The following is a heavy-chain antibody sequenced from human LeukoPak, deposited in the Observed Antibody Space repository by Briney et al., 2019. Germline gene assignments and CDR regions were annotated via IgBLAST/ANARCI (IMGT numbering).Heavy chain of an antibody. CDR3: ARGGVAASGDAFDI. D-gene: IGHD6-19*01. V-gene: IGHV3-43*01. CDR2: ISWDGGST. Sequence: QPGGSLRLSCAASGFTFDDYTMHWVRQAPGKGLEWVSLISWDGGSTYYADSVKGRFTISRDNSKNSLYLQMNSLRTEDTALYYCARGGVAASGDAFDIWGQGTMVTVSS. J-gene: IGHJ3*02. CDR1: GFTFDDYT.